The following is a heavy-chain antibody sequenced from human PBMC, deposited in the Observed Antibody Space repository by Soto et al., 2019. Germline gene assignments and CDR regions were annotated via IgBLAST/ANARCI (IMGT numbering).Heavy chain of an antibody. CDR2: IYYSGST. D-gene: IGHD6-19*01. Sequence: TSETLSLTCTVSGGSISSYYWSWIRQPPGKGLEWIGYIYYSGSTNYNPSLKSRVTISVDTSKNQFSLKLSSVTAADTAVYYCARDYSSNWFDPWGQGTLVTVSS. CDR3: ARDYSSNWFDP. V-gene: IGHV4-59*01. CDR1: GGSISSYY. J-gene: IGHJ5*02.